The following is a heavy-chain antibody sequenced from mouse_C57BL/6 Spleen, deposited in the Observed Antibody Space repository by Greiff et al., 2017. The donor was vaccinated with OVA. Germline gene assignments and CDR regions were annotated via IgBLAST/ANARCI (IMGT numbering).Heavy chain of an antibody. CDR3: AKGVTKVVATNYAMDY. D-gene: IGHD1-1*01. CDR1: GYTFTSYG. V-gene: IGHV1-81*01. J-gene: IGHJ4*01. Sequence: QVQLKESGAELARPGASVKLSCKASGYTFTSYGISWVKQRTGQGLEWIGEIYPRSGNTYYNEKFKGKATLTADTSSSTAYMELRSLTSEDTAVYFCAKGVTKVVATNYAMDYWGQGTSVTVSS. CDR2: IYPRSGNT.